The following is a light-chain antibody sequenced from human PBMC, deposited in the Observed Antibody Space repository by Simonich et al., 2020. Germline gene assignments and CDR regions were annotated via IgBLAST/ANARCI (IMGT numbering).Light chain of an antibody. V-gene: IGKV4-1*01. Sequence: DIVMTQSPDSLAVSLGERATINCKSSQSVLYSSNNKNYLAWYQQKPEQPPKLLIYWASTRESRVPDRFSGSGSGTDFTLSISSLQAEDVAVYYCQQYYSTPPTFGQGTKVEIK. J-gene: IGKJ1*01. CDR2: WAS. CDR1: QSVLYSSNNKNY. CDR3: QQYYSTPPT.